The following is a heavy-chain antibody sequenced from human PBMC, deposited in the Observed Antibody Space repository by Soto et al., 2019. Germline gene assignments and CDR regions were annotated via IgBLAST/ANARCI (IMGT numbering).Heavy chain of an antibody. CDR2: ISGSGGST. CDR1: GFTFSSYA. D-gene: IGHD3-3*01. J-gene: IGHJ4*01. Sequence: GGSLRLSCAASGFTFSSYAMSWVRQAPGKGLEWVSAISGSGGSTYYADSVKGRFTISRDNSKNTLYLQMNSLRAEDTAVYYCAKPEGLMSYYDFWSGYYTSFDYWGQEPWSPSPQ. V-gene: IGHV3-23*01. CDR3: AKPEGLMSYYDFWSGYYTSFDY.